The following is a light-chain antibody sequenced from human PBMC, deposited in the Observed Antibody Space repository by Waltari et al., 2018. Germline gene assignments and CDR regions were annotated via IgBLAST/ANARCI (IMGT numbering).Light chain of an antibody. CDR2: EGS. CDR1: SSDVGSYNL. CDR3: CSYAGSVNWV. V-gene: IGLV2-23*01. Sequence: QSALTQSASVSGSPGQSITISCTGTSSDVGSYNLVSWYQQHPGKAPKLMIYEGSKGPSGFSNRCSGSKAGNTASLTISGLQAEDEADYYCCSYAGSVNWVFGGGTKLTVL. J-gene: IGLJ3*02.